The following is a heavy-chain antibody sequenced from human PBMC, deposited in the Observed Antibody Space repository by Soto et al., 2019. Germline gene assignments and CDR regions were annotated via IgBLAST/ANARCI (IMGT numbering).Heavy chain of an antibody. V-gene: IGHV1-3*01. CDR2: INAGNGNT. CDR3: AFSLSGETRGLLSFSARRSLDP. Sequence: ASVKGSCKASGYTFTSYAMHWVRQAPGQRLEWMGWINAGNGNTKYSQKFQGRVTITRDTSASTAYMELSSLRSEDTAVYYCAFSLSGETRGLLSFSARRSLDP. D-gene: IGHD3-10*01. J-gene: IGHJ5*02. CDR1: GYTFTSYA.